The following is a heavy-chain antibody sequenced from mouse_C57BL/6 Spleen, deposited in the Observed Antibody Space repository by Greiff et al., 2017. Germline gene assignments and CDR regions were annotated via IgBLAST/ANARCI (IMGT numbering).Heavy chain of an antibody. V-gene: IGHV5-6*01. CDR2: ISSGGSYT. CDR1: GFTFSSYG. J-gene: IGHJ2*01. CDR3: ARVYYYGSSYAFDY. D-gene: IGHD1-1*01. Sequence: EVMLVESGGDLVKPGGSLKLSCAASGFTFSSYGMSWVRQTPDKRLEWVATISSGGSYTYYPDSVKGRFTISRDNAKNTLYLQMSSLKSEDTAMYYCARVYYYGSSYAFDYWGQGTTLTVSS.